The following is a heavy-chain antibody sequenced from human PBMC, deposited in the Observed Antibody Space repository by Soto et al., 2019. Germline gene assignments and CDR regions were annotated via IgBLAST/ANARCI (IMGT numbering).Heavy chain of an antibody. CDR3: ARGCTFGGVIVLPYFDY. CDR2: ISSSGSTI. J-gene: IGHJ4*02. Sequence: EVQLVESGGGLVQPGGSLRLSCAASGFTFSSYEMNWVRQAPGKGLEWVSYISSSGSTIYYADSVKGRFTISRDNAKNSLYQQMNSLRAEDTAVYYCARGCTFGGVIVLPYFDYWGQGTLVTVSS. CDR1: GFTFSSYE. V-gene: IGHV3-48*03. D-gene: IGHD3-16*02.